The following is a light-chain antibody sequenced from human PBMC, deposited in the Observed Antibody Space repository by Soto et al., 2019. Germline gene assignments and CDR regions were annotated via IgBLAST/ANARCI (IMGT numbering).Light chain of an antibody. CDR1: QAINYY. CDR3: PQVHRDPRT. V-gene: IGKV1-9*01. J-gene: IGKJ3*01. CDR2: GAS. Sequence: DIQLTQSPSFLSASVGDRVTITCRASQAINYYLAWYQQKSANAPKLLISGASTSQSGVPSRFSGSGSGTEYTLTVNPLHPEDFATYPFPQVHRDPRTFGPGTKLDI.